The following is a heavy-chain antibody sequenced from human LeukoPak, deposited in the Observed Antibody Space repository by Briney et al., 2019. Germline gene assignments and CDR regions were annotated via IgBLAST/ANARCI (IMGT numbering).Heavy chain of an antibody. J-gene: IGHJ6*02. CDR2: INPSGGST. Sequence: ASVKVSCKSSGYTFTSYYMHWVRLAPAQGLEWMGIINPSGGSTSYAQKFQGRVTMTRDTSTSTVYMELSSLRSEDTAVYYCARVAMIVVVPAVPYGMDVWGQGTTVTVSS. V-gene: IGHV1-46*01. CDR1: GYTFTSYY. CDR3: ARVAMIVVVPAVPYGMDV. D-gene: IGHD2-2*01.